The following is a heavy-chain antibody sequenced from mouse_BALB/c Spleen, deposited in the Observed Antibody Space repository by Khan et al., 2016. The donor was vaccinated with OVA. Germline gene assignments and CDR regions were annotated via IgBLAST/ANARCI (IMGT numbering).Heavy chain of an antibody. CDR2: IWGDGKT. D-gene: IGHD2-5*01. CDR3: ARSNFYAMDY. V-gene: IGHV2-6-2*01. J-gene: IGHJ4*01. CDR1: GFSLTTYG. Sequence: QVQLQQSGPDLVAPSQSLSITCTVSGFSLTTYGVHWVRQPPGKGLEWLGVIWGDGKTTYNSPLKSRLSISKDNSKSQVFLKMNSLQTDDTAMYHCARSNFYAMDYWGQGTSVTVSS.